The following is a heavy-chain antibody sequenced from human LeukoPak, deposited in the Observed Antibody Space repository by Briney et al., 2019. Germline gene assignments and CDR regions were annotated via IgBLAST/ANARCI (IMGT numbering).Heavy chain of an antibody. CDR2: ISGSGGST. CDR1: GFTFSSYA. V-gene: IGHV3-23*01. Sequence: GGSLRLSCAASGFTFSSYAMSWVRQAPGKGLEWVSAISGSGGSTYYADSVKGRFTIFRDNSKNTLYLQMNSLRAEDTAVYYCAKDRKAKYCSSTSCYEGWFDPWSQGTLVTVSS. J-gene: IGHJ5*02. D-gene: IGHD2-2*01. CDR3: AKDRKAKYCSSTSCYEGWFDP.